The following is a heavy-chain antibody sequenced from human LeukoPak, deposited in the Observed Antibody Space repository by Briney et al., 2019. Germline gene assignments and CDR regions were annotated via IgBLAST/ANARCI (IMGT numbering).Heavy chain of an antibody. J-gene: IGHJ3*02. D-gene: IGHD6-19*01. Sequence: ASVKVSCKASGYTFTSYYMHWVRQAPGQGLEWMGIINPSGGSTSYAQKFQGRVTMTRDASTSTVYMELSSLRSEDTAVYYCARDSSHSSGWSSLGAFDIWGQGTMVTVSS. CDR3: ARDSSHSSGWSSLGAFDI. CDR2: INPSGGST. V-gene: IGHV1-46*01. CDR1: GYTFTSYY.